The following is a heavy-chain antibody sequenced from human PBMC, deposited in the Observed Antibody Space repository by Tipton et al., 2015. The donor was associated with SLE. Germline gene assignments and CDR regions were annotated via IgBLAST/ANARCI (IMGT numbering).Heavy chain of an antibody. Sequence: TLSLTCAVYGGSFSGYYYSWIRQPPGKGLESIGEINHSGSTNYNPSLKSRVTISVDTSKNQFSLKLSSVTAADTAVYYCARGVLQPLNYWGQGTLVTVSS. CDR3: ARGVLQPLNY. V-gene: IGHV4-34*01. D-gene: IGHD2/OR15-2a*01. J-gene: IGHJ4*02. CDR1: GGSFSGYY. CDR2: INHSGST.